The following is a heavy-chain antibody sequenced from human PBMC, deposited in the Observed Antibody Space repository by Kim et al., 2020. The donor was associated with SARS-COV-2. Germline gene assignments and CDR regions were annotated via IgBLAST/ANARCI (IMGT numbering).Heavy chain of an antibody. CDR1: GGTFSGYY. CDR3: ARSLYHARGSFWVRFDP. Sequence: SETLSLTCAVYGGTFSGYYWSWIRQPPGKGLEWIGEIYHSGTTKYNPSLKSRVTISLDTAKNQFSLKLSAVTAADTAVYFCARSLYHARGSFWVRFDPWGQGTLVTVSS. V-gene: IGHV4-34*01. CDR2: IYHSGTT. J-gene: IGHJ5*02. D-gene: IGHD6-13*01.